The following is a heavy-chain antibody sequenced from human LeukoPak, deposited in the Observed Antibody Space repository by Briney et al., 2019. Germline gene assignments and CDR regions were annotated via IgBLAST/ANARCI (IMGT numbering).Heavy chain of an antibody. CDR2: ISYDGSNK. Sequence: PGRSLRLSCAASGFTFSSYAMHWVRQAPGKGLEWVAVISYDGSNKYYADSVKGRFTISRDNSKNTLYLQMNSLRAEDTAVYYCARDQGYDSSGYLMTDAFDIWGQGTMVTVSS. CDR3: ARDQGYDSSGYLMTDAFDI. CDR1: GFTFSSYA. J-gene: IGHJ3*02. D-gene: IGHD3-22*01. V-gene: IGHV3-30-3*01.